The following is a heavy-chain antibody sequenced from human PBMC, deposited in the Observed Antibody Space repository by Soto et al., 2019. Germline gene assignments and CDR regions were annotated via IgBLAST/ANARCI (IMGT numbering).Heavy chain of an antibody. Sequence: QVQLQESGPGLVKPSQTLSLTCTVSGGSISSGGYYWSWIRQHPGKGLEWIGYIYYSGSTYYNPSLKSRVTISVDTSKNQFSLKLSSVTAADTAVYYCARSIVVVVAAPGPDAFDIWGQGTMVTVSS. CDR1: GGSISSGGYY. CDR3: ARSIVVVVAAPGPDAFDI. D-gene: IGHD2-15*01. CDR2: IYYSGST. J-gene: IGHJ3*02. V-gene: IGHV4-31*03.